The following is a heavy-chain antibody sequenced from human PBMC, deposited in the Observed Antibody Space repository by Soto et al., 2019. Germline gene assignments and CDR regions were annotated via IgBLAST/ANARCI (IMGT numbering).Heavy chain of an antibody. Sequence: GGSLRLSCSVSGFTFSSYAMHWVRQAPGKGLEYVSAIDSDGGSTYLADSVKGRFTISRDNFKNTLYLEMSSLRGEDTALYYCGKTPVAVRGLMGYYYGMDVWGQGTTVTVSS. J-gene: IGHJ6*02. CDR1: GFTFSSYA. CDR2: IDSDGGST. D-gene: IGHD3-10*01. V-gene: IGHV3-64D*08. CDR3: GKTPVAVRGLMGYYYGMDV.